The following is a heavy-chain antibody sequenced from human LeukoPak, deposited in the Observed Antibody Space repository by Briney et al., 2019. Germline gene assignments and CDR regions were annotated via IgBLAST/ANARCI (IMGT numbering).Heavy chain of an antibody. J-gene: IGHJ4*02. Sequence: GGSLRLSCAASGFPVNKYEIHWVRQAPGKGLEWISYVDAGATSTNYADSVWGRFTLSRDNAQNSVHLQMNSLRDEDTAVYYCVRGRLLRSTKCFDSWGQGALVTVSS. V-gene: IGHV3-48*03. CDR1: GFPVNKYE. CDR2: VDAGATST. CDR3: VRGRLLRSTKCFDS. D-gene: IGHD2-21*02.